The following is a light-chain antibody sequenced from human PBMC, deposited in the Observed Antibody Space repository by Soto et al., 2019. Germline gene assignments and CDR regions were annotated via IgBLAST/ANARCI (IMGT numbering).Light chain of an antibody. V-gene: IGKV1-5*03. J-gene: IGKJ1*01. CDR1: QTISTW. CDR2: EAS. CDR3: QHYNSYSEA. Sequence: DIQMTQSPSTLSASVGDRVTITCRASQTISTWLAWHQQKPGKAPKLLIYEASTLKSGVPSRFSGSGSGTEFTLTISSLQPDDFATYNCQHYNSYSEAFGQGTKVDIK.